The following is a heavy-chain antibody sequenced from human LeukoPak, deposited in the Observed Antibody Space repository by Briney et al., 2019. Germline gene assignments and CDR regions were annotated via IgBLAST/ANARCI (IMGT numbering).Heavy chain of an antibody. J-gene: IGHJ4*02. CDR1: GGSFSGYY. Sequence: SETLSLTCAVYGGSFSGYYWSWIRQPPGKGLEWIGEINHSGSTNYNPSLKSRVTISVDTSKSQFSLKLSSVTAADTAVYYCASFAPNSIRLGPTDYWGQGTLVTVSS. CDR2: INHSGST. D-gene: IGHD5-18*01. V-gene: IGHV4-34*01. CDR3: ASFAPNSIRLGPTDY.